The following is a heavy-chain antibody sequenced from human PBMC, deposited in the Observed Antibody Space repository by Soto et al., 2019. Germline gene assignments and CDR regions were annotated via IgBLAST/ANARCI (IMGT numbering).Heavy chain of an antibody. V-gene: IGHV4-59*01. J-gene: IGHJ4*02. Sequence: SETLSLTCTVSGGSISSYYWSWIRQPPGKGLEWIGYIYYSGSTNYNPSLKSRVTISVDTSKNQFSLKLSSVTAADTAVHYCARDSYDILTGYYIPFDYWGQGTLVTVSS. D-gene: IGHD3-9*01. CDR2: IYYSGST. CDR1: GGSISSYY. CDR3: ARDSYDILTGYYIPFDY.